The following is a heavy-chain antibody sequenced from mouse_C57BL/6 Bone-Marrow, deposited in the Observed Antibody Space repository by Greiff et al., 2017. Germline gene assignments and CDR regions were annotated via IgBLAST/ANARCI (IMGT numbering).Heavy chain of an antibody. CDR2: IYPRSGNT. Sequence: VQLQQSGAELARPGASVKLSCKASGYTFTSYGLSWVKQRTGQGLEWIGEIYPRSGNTYYNEKFKGKATLTADKSSSTAYMELRSLTSEDSAVYFCAKDSSGYVWFAYWGQGTLVTVSA. CDR1: GYTFTSYG. V-gene: IGHV1-81*01. J-gene: IGHJ3*01. CDR3: AKDSSGYVWFAY. D-gene: IGHD3-2*02.